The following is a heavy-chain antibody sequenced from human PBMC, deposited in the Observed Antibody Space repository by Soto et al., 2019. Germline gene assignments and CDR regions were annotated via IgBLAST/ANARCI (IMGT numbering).Heavy chain of an antibody. CDR3: ARANCSSTSYYTHYGMDV. V-gene: IGHV4-30-2*01. CDR1: GGSISSGGYS. D-gene: IGHD2-2*02. J-gene: IGHJ6*02. CDR2: IYHSGST. Sequence: SETLSLTCAVSGGSISSGGYSWSWIRQPPGKGLEWIGYIYHSGSTYYNPSLKSRVTISVDRSKNQFSLKLSSVTAADTAVYYCARANCSSTSYYTHYGMDVWGQGTTVTVSS.